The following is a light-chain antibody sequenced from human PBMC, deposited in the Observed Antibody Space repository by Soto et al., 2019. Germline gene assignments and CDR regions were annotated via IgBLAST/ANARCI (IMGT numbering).Light chain of an antibody. CDR2: AAS. CDR1: QSISSTY. Sequence: EIVLTQSPGTLSLSPGERATLSCRASQSISSTYLAWYQQKPGKAPRLLIYAASSRATGIPDRFSGSGSGTDFTLTISRLEPEDFAVYYCQHYGNSRTFGQGTKVEIK. CDR3: QHYGNSRT. V-gene: IGKV3-20*01. J-gene: IGKJ1*01.